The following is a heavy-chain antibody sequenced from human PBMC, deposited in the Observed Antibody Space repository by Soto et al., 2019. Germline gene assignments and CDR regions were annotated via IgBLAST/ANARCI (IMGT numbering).Heavy chain of an antibody. CDR1: GGSFIVHY. Sequence: SEPLCLTCTVYGGSFIVHYWSWIRQPPGKGLEWIGEINHSGGTSYNPSLKSRVTISVDTSKSQFSLKLTSVTAADRAVYYCARDYGDYYFDYWGQGILVTVS. J-gene: IGHJ4*02. V-gene: IGHV4-34*01. D-gene: IGHD4-17*01. CDR3: ARDYGDYYFDY. CDR2: INHSGGT.